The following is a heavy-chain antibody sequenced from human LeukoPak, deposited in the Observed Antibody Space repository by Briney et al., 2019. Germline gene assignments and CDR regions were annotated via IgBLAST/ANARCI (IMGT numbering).Heavy chain of an antibody. V-gene: IGHV4-59*01. CDR3: ARFRSPDAFDM. CDR1: GGPHRSYY. CDR2: IYYSGST. J-gene: IGHJ3*02. Sequence: SGTLSLPRTVSGGPHRSYYWKVVHQPPGEGLGGIGYIYYSGSTNYNPSLKSRVTISLDTSKKQFSLKLSSVTAADTAVYYCARFRSPDAFDMWGQGTMVAVSS.